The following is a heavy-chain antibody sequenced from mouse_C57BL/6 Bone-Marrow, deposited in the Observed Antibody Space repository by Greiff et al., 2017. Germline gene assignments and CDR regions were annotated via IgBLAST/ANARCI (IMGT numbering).Heavy chain of an antibody. J-gene: IGHJ4*01. D-gene: IGHD2-5*01. CDR3: ARHAYYSNYGAMDY. V-gene: IGHV1-55*01. Sequence: QVQLQQPGAELVKPGASVKMSCKASGYTFTSYWITWVKQRPGQGLEWIGDIYPGSGSTNYNEKFKSKATLTVDTSSSTAYMQLSGLTSEDSAVYYCARHAYYSNYGAMDYWGQGTSVTVSS. CDR2: IYPGSGST. CDR1: GYTFTSYW.